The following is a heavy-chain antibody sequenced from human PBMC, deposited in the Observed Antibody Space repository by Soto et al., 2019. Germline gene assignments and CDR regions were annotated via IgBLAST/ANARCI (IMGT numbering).Heavy chain of an antibody. CDR3: GRSQSAAVAGTVDY. V-gene: IGHV4-34*01. D-gene: IGHD6-19*01. CDR1: GGSISGYY. CDR2: INHSGST. Sequence: SETQSLTCAVEGGSISGYYWSWISKHPGKGLEWIGEINHSGSTNYNPSLKSRVTISVDTSKNQFSLKLSSVTSADPAVYFCGRSQSAAVAGTVDYWGQGTLVTVSS. J-gene: IGHJ4*02.